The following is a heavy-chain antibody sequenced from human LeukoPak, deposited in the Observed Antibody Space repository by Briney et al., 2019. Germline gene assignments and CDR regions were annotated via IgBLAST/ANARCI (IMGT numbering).Heavy chain of an antibody. V-gene: IGHV3-21*01. J-gene: IGHJ4*02. CDR1: GFTFSSYS. CDR2: ISSSSSYI. CDR3: ARDSRLTKYQLLSPFDY. D-gene: IGHD2-2*01. Sequence: AGGSLRLSCAASGFTFSSYSMNWVRQAPGKGLEWVSSISSSSSYIYYADSVKGRFTISRDNAKNSLYLQMNNLRAEDTAVYYCARDSRLTKYQLLSPFDYWGQGTLVTVSS.